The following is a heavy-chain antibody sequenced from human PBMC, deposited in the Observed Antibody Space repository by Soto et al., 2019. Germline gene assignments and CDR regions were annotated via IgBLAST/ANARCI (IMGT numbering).Heavy chain of an antibody. J-gene: IGHJ6*02. CDR3: ATAADYYYYGMHV. Sequence: SETLSLTCTVSGGSISSSSYYWGWIRQPPGKGLEWIGSIYYSGSTYYNPSLKSRVTISVDTSKNQFSLKLSSVTAADTAVYYYATAADYYYYGMHVWGQGTTVTVS. V-gene: IGHV4-39*01. CDR1: GGSISSSSYY. CDR2: IYYSGST. D-gene: IGHD2-15*01.